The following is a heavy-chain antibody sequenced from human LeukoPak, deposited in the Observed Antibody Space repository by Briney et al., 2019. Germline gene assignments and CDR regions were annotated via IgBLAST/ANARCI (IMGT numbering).Heavy chain of an antibody. CDR3: AHTLPGGINFSFDY. J-gene: IGHJ4*02. CDR2: IIPSLGTA. V-gene: IGHV1-69*01. Sequence: GSSVKVSCKVFGDTFSSSAISWVRQAPGQERECMGGIIPSLGTANYARKFRGRVTITADESTSTAYMELSSLTSDDTAVYYCAHTLPGGINFSFDYWGQGTLVTVSS. CDR1: GDTFSSSA. D-gene: IGHD1-26*01.